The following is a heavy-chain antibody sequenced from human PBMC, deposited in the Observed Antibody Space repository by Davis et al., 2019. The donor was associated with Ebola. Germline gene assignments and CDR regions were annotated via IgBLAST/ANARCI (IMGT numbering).Heavy chain of an antibody. CDR1: GGSISSSNW. D-gene: IGHD3-10*01. CDR2: VYHSGST. Sequence: MPSETLSLTCAVSGGSISSSNWWIWVRPPPGKGLEWIGEVYHSGSTNYNPPLKSRVTISVDKSRNQFSLKLSSVTAADTAVYYCASASMVRGVRADYWGQGTPVTVSS. J-gene: IGHJ4*02. V-gene: IGHV4-4*02. CDR3: ASASMVRGVRADY.